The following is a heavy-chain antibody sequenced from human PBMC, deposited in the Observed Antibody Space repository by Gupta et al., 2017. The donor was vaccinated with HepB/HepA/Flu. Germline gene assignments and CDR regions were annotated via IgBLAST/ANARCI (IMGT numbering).Heavy chain of an antibody. D-gene: IGHD2-2*01. V-gene: IGHV4-39*01. Sequence: TVSGGSISSSSYYWGWIRQPPGKGLEWIGSIYYSGSTYYNPSLKSRVTISVDTSKNQFSLKLSSVTAADTAVYYCARHQGYCSSTSCPFDPWGQGTLVTVSS. CDR3: ARHQGYCSSTSCPFDP. CDR1: GGSISSSSYY. J-gene: IGHJ5*02. CDR2: IYYSGST.